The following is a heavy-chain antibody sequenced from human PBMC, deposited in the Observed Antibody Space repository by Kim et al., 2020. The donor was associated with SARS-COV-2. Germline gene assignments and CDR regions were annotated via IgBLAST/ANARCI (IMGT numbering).Heavy chain of an antibody. Sequence: ASVKVSCKASGYTFTSYAMHWVRQAPGQRLEWMGWINAGNGNTKYSQKFQGRVTITRDTSASTAYMELSSLRSEDTAVYYCARSTNNNYRHYYYGMDVWGQGTTVTVSS. CDR2: INAGNGNT. CDR1: GYTFTSYA. J-gene: IGHJ6*02. V-gene: IGHV1-3*01. D-gene: IGHD1-1*01. CDR3: ARSTNNNYRHYYYGMDV.